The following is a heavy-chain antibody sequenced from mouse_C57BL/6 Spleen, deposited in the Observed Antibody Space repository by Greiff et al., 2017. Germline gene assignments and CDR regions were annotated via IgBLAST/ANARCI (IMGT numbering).Heavy chain of an antibody. D-gene: IGHD2-1*01. CDR2: IRYRANGYTT. Sequence: EVLLVESGGGLVQPGGSLSLSCAASGFTFTDYYMSWVRQPPGKALEWVGFIRYRANGYTTEYSASVKGRFTISRDNSQSILYLQMNALRAEDSATFYCARLYGNYVWYFEVWGTGTTVTVSS. CDR1: GFTFTDYY. J-gene: IGHJ1*03. V-gene: IGHV7-3*01. CDR3: ARLYGNYVWYFEV.